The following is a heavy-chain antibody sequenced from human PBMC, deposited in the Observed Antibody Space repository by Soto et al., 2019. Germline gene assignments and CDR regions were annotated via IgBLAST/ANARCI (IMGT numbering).Heavy chain of an antibody. D-gene: IGHD4-17*01. J-gene: IGHJ4*02. CDR1: GFIFSNYG. CDR3: MPHPTVTTITR. Sequence: QVQLVESGGGVVQPGTSLRLSCAASGFIFSNYGMHWVRQAPGKGLEWVALIWYDGSNKYYAESVKGRFTISRDNSNNALYLQMSSLRAEETAVYYCMPHPTVTTITRWGQGALVTVSS. V-gene: IGHV3-33*01. CDR2: IWYDGSNK.